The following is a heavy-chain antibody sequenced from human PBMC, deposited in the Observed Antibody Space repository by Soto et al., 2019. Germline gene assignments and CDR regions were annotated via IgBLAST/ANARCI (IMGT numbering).Heavy chain of an antibody. D-gene: IGHD6-19*01. J-gene: IGHJ4*02. CDR1: GFTFSSYG. Sequence: GGSLRLSCAASGFTFSSYGMHWVRQAPGKGLEWVAVISYDGSNKYYADSVKGRFTISRDNSKNTLYLQMNSLRAEDTAVYYCAKEEIAVAGTGNRTRKTRGQFDYWGQGTLVTVSS. CDR2: ISYDGSNK. CDR3: AKEEIAVAGTGNRTRKTRGQFDY. V-gene: IGHV3-30*18.